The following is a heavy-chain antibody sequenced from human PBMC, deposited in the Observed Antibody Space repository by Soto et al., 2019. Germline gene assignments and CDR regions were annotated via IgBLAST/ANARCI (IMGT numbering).Heavy chain of an antibody. CDR3: ARHTMNTVTTFDS. CDR1: GGSISSLTYK. CDR2: IYYSGSP. V-gene: IGHV4-39*01. Sequence: QLQLQESGPGLVRPSETLSLTCTVSGGSISSLTYKWGWIRQPPGKGLEWIGNIYYSGSPYYNPSLKTRVTISVDTSKNPFSLRLRSVTAADTALYYCARHTMNTVTTFDSWGQGTLVTVSS. J-gene: IGHJ4*02. D-gene: IGHD4-17*01.